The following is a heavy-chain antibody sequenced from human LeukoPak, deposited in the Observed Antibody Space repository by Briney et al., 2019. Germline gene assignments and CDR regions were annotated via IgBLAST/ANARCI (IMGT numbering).Heavy chain of an antibody. V-gene: IGHV1-18*01. CDR2: ISAYNGNT. J-gene: IGHJ4*02. D-gene: IGHD3-9*01. Sequence: ASVKVSFKASGYTFTSYGISWVRQAPGQGLEWMGWISAYNGNTNYAQKLQGRVTMTTDASTSTAYMELRSLRSDDTAVYYCARGGYDILTGYGRFDYWGQGTLVTVSS. CDR3: ARGGYDILTGYGRFDY. CDR1: GYTFTSYG.